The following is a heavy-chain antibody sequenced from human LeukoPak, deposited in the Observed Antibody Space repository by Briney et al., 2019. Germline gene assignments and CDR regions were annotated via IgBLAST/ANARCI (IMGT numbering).Heavy chain of an antibody. Sequence: ASVKVSCKASGYTFTGYVINWGRQATGQGLEWMGWMNPHSGNTGNAHKFQGRVTMTRNTSISTAYMELSSLRSEDTAVYYCARAGGYCGRISCPYYFDYWGQGSLVAVCS. J-gene: IGHJ4*02. CDR2: MNPHSGNT. V-gene: IGHV1-8*01. CDR1: GYTFTGYV. CDR3: ARAGGYCGRISCPYYFDY. D-gene: IGHD2-15*01.